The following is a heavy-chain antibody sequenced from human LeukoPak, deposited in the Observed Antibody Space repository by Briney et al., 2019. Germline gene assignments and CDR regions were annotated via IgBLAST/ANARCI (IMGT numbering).Heavy chain of an antibody. V-gene: IGHV3-7*05. CDR1: GFAFSSHW. CDR2: IKEDGSEK. CDR3: VRSGGY. D-gene: IGHD1-26*01. Sequence: GGSLRLSCAASGFAFSSHWVNWVRQAPVKGLEWVANIKEDGSEKYYVDSVKGRFTISRDNAKNSLCLQMNSLRAEDTAIYYCVRSGGYWGQGTLVTVSS. J-gene: IGHJ4*02.